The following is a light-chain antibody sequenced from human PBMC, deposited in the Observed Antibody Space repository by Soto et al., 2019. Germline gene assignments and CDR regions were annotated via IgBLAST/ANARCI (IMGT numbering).Light chain of an antibody. CDR2: RDT. CDR3: QMWDSSTVI. J-gene: IGLJ2*01. V-gene: IGLV3-9*01. Sequence: SYELTQPLSVSVALGQTARLTCGGNNIGSKNVHWYHQKPGQAPVLVIYRDTNRPSGIPERFSGSNSGNTATLTISRAQAGDEADYFCQMWDSSTVIFGGVTKLTVL. CDR1: NIGSKN.